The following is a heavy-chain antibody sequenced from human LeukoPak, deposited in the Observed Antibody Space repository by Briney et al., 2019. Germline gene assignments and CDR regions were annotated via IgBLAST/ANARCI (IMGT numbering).Heavy chain of an antibody. J-gene: IGHJ4*02. CDR3: ARGNNDYVVS. V-gene: IGHV4-61*05. CDR2: IYYSGST. CDR1: GGSISSSTFY. D-gene: IGHD2-8*01. Sequence: KTSETLSLTCTVSGGSISSSTFYWGWIRQPPGKGLEWIGYIYYSGSTNYNPSLKSRVTTSVDTSKNQFSLKLSSVTAADTAVYYCARGNNDYVVSWGQGTLVTVSS.